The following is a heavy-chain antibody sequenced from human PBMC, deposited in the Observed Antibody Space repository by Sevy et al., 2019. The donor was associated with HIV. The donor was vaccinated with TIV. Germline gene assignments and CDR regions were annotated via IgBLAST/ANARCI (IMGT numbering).Heavy chain of an antibody. D-gene: IGHD3-16*01. CDR2: ISYDGRNNK. J-gene: IGHJ4*02. CDR1: GFRFSDYS. CDR3: ARDRGEILHSACDY. V-gene: IGHV3-30*14. Sequence: GGSLRLSCAASGFRFSDYSMHWVRQAPGKGLEWVAVISYDGRNNKYNVDSVKGRFTISRDNSKNTLFLQMNSLRAEDSAIYYCARDRGEILHSACDYWGQGTLVTVSS.